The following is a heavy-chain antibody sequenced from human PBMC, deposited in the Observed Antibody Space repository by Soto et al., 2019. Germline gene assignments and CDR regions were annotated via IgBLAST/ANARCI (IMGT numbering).Heavy chain of an antibody. CDR3: ATDRGVTGGTPDI. D-gene: IGHD2-15*01. V-gene: IGHV3-23*01. Sequence: PGGPLRLSCAASGFPFSGYAMNWVRQVPGKGLQWVSSISGSGGMTYYTDSVKGRFTISRANSKNTLYLHISSLSDEDTAVYHCATDRGVTGGTPDIWSQGTLVTVSS. CDR2: ISGSGGMT. J-gene: IGHJ4*03. CDR1: GFPFSGYA.